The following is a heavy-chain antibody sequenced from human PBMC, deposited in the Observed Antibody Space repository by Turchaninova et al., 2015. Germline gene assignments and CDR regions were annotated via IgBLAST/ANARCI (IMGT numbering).Heavy chain of an antibody. J-gene: IGHJ4*02. CDR3: AGAGQWLAFDY. Sequence: QVQLQASGPGLVKPSETLSLTCPVSGGSIRNYYGGWNRQPPGKGLEWIGYINYSGNINHNPSLKSRVTISVDTSKSQFSLRLNSVTTADTAVYYCAGAGQWLAFDYWGQGSLVTVSS. D-gene: IGHD6-19*01. CDR1: GGSIRNYY. CDR2: INYSGNI. V-gene: IGHV4-59*01.